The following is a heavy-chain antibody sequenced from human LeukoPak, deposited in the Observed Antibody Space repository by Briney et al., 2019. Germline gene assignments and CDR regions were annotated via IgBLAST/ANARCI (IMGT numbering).Heavy chain of an antibody. V-gene: IGHV4-39*01. J-gene: IGHJ4*02. CDR1: GVSISSSNSY. CDR3: ARQTGSGLFILP. Sequence: SETLSLTCTVSGVSISSSNSYWGWIRQPPGKGLEWIGSIYYSGNTYYNASLKSQVSISIGTSKNQLSLKLTSVTAADTAVYYCARQTGSGLFILPGGQGTLVTVSS. CDR2: IYYSGNT. D-gene: IGHD3/OR15-3a*01.